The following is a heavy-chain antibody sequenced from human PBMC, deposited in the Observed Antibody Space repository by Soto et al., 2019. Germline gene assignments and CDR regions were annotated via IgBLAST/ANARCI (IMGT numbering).Heavy chain of an antibody. J-gene: IGHJ6*03. D-gene: IGHD6-6*01. Sequence: GGSLRLSCAASGFTFSSYWMSWVRQAPGKGLEWVANIKQDGSEKYYVDSVKGRFTISRDNAKNSLYLQMNSLRAEDTAVYYCARDVFSYSSSSPWTRVYYYYYMDVWGKGTTVTVSS. CDR1: GFTFSSYW. CDR2: IKQDGSEK. V-gene: IGHV3-7*01. CDR3: ARDVFSYSSSSPWTRVYYYYYMDV.